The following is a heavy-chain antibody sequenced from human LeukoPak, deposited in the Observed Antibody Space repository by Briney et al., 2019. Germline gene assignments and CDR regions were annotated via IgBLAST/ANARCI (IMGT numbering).Heavy chain of an antibody. CDR1: GYTFTSYG. CDR2: ISACNGNT. CDR3: ARDWGDVGSGGSGNFDY. D-gene: IGHD3-16*01. J-gene: IGHJ4*02. V-gene: IGHV1-18*01. Sequence: GASVKVSCKASGYTFTSYGISWVRQAPGQGLEWMGWISACNGNTNYAQKLQGRVTMTTDTSTSTAYMELRSLGSDDTAVYYCARDWGDVGSGGSGNFDYWGQGTLVTVSS.